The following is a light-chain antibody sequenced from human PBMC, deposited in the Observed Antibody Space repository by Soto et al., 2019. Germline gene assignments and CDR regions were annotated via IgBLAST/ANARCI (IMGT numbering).Light chain of an antibody. CDR1: QSISSY. J-gene: IGKJ1*01. Sequence: DIHMTQSPSSLSASVGDRVTITCRSSQSISSYLNWYQQKPWKAPKLLIYDASNLETGVPARFSGSGSGTDFTFTISSLQPEDIATYYCQQYDNLPRTFGKGTKVDIK. V-gene: IGKV1-33*01. CDR3: QQYDNLPRT. CDR2: DAS.